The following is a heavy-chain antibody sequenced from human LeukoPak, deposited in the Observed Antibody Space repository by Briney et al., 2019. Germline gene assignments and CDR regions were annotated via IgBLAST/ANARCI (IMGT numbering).Heavy chain of an antibody. CDR3: AKPGYSSSWYYFDY. Sequence: GGSLRLSCAASGFTFSSYAMSWVRQAPGKGLEWVSAISGSGGSTYYAGSVKGRFTISRDNSKNTLYLQMNSLRAEDTAVYYCAKPGYSSSWYYFDYWGQGTLVTVSS. J-gene: IGHJ4*02. CDR2: ISGSGGST. CDR1: GFTFSSYA. D-gene: IGHD6-13*01. V-gene: IGHV3-23*01.